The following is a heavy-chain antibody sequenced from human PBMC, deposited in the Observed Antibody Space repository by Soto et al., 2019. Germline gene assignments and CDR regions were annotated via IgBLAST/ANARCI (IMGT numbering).Heavy chain of an antibody. D-gene: IGHD2-15*01. J-gene: IGHJ4*02. V-gene: IGHV1-69*13. CDR3: ARDCSGGSCYSGRSFDY. CDR2: IIPMFGTA. Sequence: SVKVSCKASGGTFSKYAISWVRQAPGQGLEWMGGIIPMFGTANYAQKLKGRVTITADDSTITAYMELRSLRSDDTAVYYCARDCSGGSCYSGRSFDYWGQGTLVTVSS. CDR1: GGTFSKYA.